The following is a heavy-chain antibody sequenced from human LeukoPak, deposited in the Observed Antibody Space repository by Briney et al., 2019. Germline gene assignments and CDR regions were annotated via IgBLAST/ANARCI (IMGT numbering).Heavy chain of an antibody. D-gene: IGHD6-19*01. CDR3: ARDHSVAPYYYYSMDV. CDR2: IYTSGST. J-gene: IGHJ6*03. V-gene: IGHV4-4*07. Sequence: PSETLSLTCTVSGGSISSYYWSWIRQPAGKGLEWIGRIYTSGSTNYNPSLKSRVTMSVDTSKNQFSLKLSSVTAADTAVYYCARDHSVAPYYYYSMDVWGKGTTVTVSS. CDR1: GGSISSYY.